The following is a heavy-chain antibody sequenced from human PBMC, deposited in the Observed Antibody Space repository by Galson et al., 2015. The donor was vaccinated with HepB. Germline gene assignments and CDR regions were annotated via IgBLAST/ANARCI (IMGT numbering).Heavy chain of an antibody. J-gene: IGHJ6*02. CDR2: ISSSSSTI. CDR1: GFTFSSYG. CDR3: ARDPEYSSGWYGVYNFYYGMDV. V-gene: IGHV3-48*01. Sequence: SLRLSCAASGFTFSSYGMHWVRQAPGKGLEWVSYISSSSSTIYYADSVKGRFTISRDNAKNSLYLQMNSLRAEDTAVYYCARDPEYSSGWYGVYNFYYGMDVWGQGTTVTVSS. D-gene: IGHD6-19*01.